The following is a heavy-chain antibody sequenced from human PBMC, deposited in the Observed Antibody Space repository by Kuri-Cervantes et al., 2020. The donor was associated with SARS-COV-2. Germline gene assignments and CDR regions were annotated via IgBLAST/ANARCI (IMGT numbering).Heavy chain of an antibody. CDR3: ARGLGRYSRCWNSFCYYGMDV. CDR2: IYCSGST. CDR1: GGSISSYY. Sequence: SETLSLTCTVSGGSISSYYWSWIRQPPGKGLEWIGYIYCSGSTNYNPSLKSRVTISADTSKNQFSLKLISITAADTAVYYCARGLGRYSRCWNSFCYYGMDVWGQGTTVTVSS. J-gene: IGHJ6*02. V-gene: IGHV4-59*01. D-gene: IGHD6-13*01.